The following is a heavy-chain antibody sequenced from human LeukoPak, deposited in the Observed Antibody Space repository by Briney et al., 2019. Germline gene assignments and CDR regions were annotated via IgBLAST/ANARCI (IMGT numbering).Heavy chain of an antibody. Sequence: PGRSLRLSCAASGFTFSSYGMHWVRQAPGKGLEWVAVIWYDGSNKYYADSVKGRFTISRDNSKNTLYLQMNSLRAEDTAVYYCARDLYYDFWSGYFGRASYGMDVWGQGTTVTVSS. D-gene: IGHD3-3*01. CDR3: ARDLYYDFWSGYFGRASYGMDV. CDR2: IWYDGSNK. CDR1: GFTFSSYG. J-gene: IGHJ6*02. V-gene: IGHV3-33*08.